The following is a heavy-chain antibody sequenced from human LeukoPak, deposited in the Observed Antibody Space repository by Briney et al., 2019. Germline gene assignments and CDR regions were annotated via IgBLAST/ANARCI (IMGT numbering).Heavy chain of an antibody. Sequence: GASVKVSCKASGYTFTSYDINWVRQATGQGLEWMGWMNPNSGNTGYAQKFRGRVTMTRNTSISTAYMELSSLRSEDTAVYYCARWKAAAYKYYFDCWGQGTLVTVSS. V-gene: IGHV1-8*01. CDR3: ARWKAAAYKYYFDC. CDR2: MNPNSGNT. J-gene: IGHJ4*02. D-gene: IGHD6-13*01. CDR1: GYTFTSYD.